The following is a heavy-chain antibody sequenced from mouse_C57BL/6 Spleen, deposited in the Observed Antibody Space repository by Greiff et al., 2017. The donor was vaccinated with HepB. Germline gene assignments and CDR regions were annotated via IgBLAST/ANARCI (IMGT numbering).Heavy chain of an antibody. CDR1: GFTFSDYY. J-gene: IGHJ3*01. CDR3: ARRGPFGY. Sequence: EVMLVESGGGLVQPGGSLKLSCAASGFTFSDYYMYWVRQTPEKRLEWVAYISNGGGSTYYPDTVKGRFTISRDNAKNTLYLQMSRLKSEDTAMYYCARRGPFGYWGQGTLVTVSA. V-gene: IGHV5-12*01. CDR2: ISNGGGST.